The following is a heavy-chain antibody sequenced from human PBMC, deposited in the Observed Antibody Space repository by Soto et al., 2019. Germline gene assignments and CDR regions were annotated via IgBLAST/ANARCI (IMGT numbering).Heavy chain of an antibody. J-gene: IGHJ2*01. CDR3: AGGPRYWSFAL. V-gene: IGHV4-34*01. Sequence: GELQQWGTGLLKPSETLSLNCSVYGGSSRAYHWSWIRQSPGEGLEWIGEFSYSGSLNYNPSLQGPVAVSLDTSTNHFSLTMTPVTAADTAVYFCAGGPRYWSFALWGRGTLVTVS. CDR2: FSYSGSL. D-gene: IGHD1-20*01. CDR1: GGSSRAYH.